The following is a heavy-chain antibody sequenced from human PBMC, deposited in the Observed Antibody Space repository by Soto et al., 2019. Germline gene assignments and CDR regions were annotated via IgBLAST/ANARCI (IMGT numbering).Heavy chain of an antibody. V-gene: IGHV3-11*01. CDR1: GFTFSVYY. CDR3: AREPGAPQYAFDI. J-gene: IGHJ3*02. CDR2: ISSSGSTI. Sequence: PGGSLRLSCAASGFTFSVYYMSWIRQATGKRLEWVSYISSSGSTIYYADSVKSRFTISRDNAKNSQYLQMNSLRDEDTDVYYCAREPGAPQYAFDIWGQGTMVTVSS. D-gene: IGHD3-10*01.